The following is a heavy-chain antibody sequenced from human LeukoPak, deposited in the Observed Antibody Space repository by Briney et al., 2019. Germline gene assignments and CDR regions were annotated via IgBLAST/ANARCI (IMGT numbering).Heavy chain of an antibody. Sequence: GGSLRLSCAASGFTFSSYAMSWVRQAPGKGLEWVSAISGSGGSTYYADSVKGRFTISRDNSKNTLYLQMNSLRAEDTAVYYCAKARPPPFDWSRYYFDYWGQGTLVTVSS. CDR3: AKARPPPFDWSRYYFDY. CDR2: ISGSGGST. D-gene: IGHD3-9*01. CDR1: GFTFSSYA. J-gene: IGHJ4*02. V-gene: IGHV3-23*01.